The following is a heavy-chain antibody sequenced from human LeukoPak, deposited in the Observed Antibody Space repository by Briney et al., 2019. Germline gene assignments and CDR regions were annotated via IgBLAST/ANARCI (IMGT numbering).Heavy chain of an antibody. CDR3: ARHQQWLVRVDC. D-gene: IGHD6-19*01. V-gene: IGHV4-39*01. J-gene: IGHJ4*02. CDR2: IYYTGST. CDR1: GGSLSSSSYF. Sequence: SETLSLTCTVSGGSLSSSSYFWGWIRQPPGKGLEWIGVIYYTGSTYYNPSLMSRVAISVDTSKNQFSLKLSSVTAADTAVYYCARHQQWLVRVDCWGQGTLVTVSS.